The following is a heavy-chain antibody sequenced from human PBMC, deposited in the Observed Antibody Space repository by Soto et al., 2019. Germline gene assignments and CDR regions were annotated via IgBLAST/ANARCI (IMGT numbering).Heavy chain of an antibody. J-gene: IGHJ4*02. D-gene: IGHD3-10*01. CDR2: IYYSGST. Sequence: SETLSLTCTVSGGSISSSSYYWGWIRQPPGKGLEWIGSIYYSGSTYYNPSLKSRVTISVDTSKNQFSLKLSYVTAADMAVYYCARETNGSGSYYLWIPYYDYWGQGTLVTVSS. CDR1: GGSISSSSYY. CDR3: ARETNGSGSYYLWIPYYDY. V-gene: IGHV4-39*02.